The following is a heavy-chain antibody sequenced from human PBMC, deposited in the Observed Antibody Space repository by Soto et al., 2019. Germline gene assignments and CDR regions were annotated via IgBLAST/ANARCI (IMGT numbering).Heavy chain of an antibody. D-gene: IGHD3-3*02. Sequence: EVQLLESGGGLVQPGGSLRLSCAASGFTFSSYAMSWVRQAPGKGLEWVSAISGSGGSTYYADSVKGRFTISRDNSKNMLYLQMNSLRAEDTAVYYCAKEIGFLEWLGTDYYYYGMDVWGQGTTVTVSS. J-gene: IGHJ6*02. CDR3: AKEIGFLEWLGTDYYYYGMDV. CDR1: GFTFSSYA. V-gene: IGHV3-23*01. CDR2: ISGSGGST.